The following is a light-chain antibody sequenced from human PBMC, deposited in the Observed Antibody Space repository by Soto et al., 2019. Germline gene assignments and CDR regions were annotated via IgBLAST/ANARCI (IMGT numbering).Light chain of an antibody. Sequence: QSALTQPASVSGSPGQSITISCTGTSSDVGGYNYVSWYQQHPGKAPKLMIYDVSNRPSWVSNRFSGSKSGNTASLTISGLQAEDEADYYCSSYTSSSTYVFGTGTKLTV. CDR3: SSYTSSSTYV. CDR2: DVS. J-gene: IGLJ1*01. V-gene: IGLV2-14*01. CDR1: SSDVGGYNY.